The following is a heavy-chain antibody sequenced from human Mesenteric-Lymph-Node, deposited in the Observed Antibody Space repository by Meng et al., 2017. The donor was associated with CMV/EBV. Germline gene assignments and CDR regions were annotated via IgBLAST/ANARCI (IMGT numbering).Heavy chain of an antibody. CDR2: IGTAGDT. CDR3: ARVSAYYYDSIGHDAFDI. J-gene: IGHJ3*02. D-gene: IGHD3-22*01. Sequence: GESLKISCAACGFTFSSYDMHWVRQATGKGLEWVSAIGTAGDTYYPGSVKGQFTISRDNSENTLYLQMNSLRAEDTAVYYCARVSAYYYDSIGHDAFDIWGQGTMVTVSS. V-gene: IGHV3-13*03. CDR1: GFTFSSYD.